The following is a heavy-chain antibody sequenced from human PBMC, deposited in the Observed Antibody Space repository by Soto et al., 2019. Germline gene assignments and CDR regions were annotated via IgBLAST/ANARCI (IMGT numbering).Heavy chain of an antibody. Sequence: SETLSLTCTVSGGSISSYYWSWIRQPPGKGLEWIGYIYYSGSTNYNPSLKSRVTISVDTSKNQFSLKLSSVTAADTAVYYCARDPAGAGGWFDYWGQGTLVTVSS. CDR2: IYYSGST. CDR3: ARDPAGAGGWFDY. CDR1: GGSISSYY. V-gene: IGHV4-59*01. D-gene: IGHD3-16*01. J-gene: IGHJ4*02.